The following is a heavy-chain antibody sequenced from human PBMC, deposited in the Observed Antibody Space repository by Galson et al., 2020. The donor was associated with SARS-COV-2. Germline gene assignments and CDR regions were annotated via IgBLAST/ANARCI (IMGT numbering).Heavy chain of an antibody. Sequence: ASVKVSCKVSGYTLTELSMHWVRQAPGKGLEWMGGFDPEDGETIYAQKFQGRVTMTEDTSTDTAYMELSSLRSEDTAVYYCATTPPVVVAATRTNWLDHWGQGTLVTVCS. CDR2: FDPEDGET. J-gene: IGHJ5*02. V-gene: IGHV1-24*01. D-gene: IGHD2-15*01. CDR1: GYTLTELS. CDR3: ATTPPVVVAATRTNWLDH.